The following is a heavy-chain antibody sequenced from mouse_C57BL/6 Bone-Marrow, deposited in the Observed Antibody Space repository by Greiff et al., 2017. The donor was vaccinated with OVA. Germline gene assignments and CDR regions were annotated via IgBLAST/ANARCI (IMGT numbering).Heavy chain of an antibody. V-gene: IGHV1-81*01. D-gene: IGHD2-12*01. CDR1: GYTFTSYG. CDR2: IYPRSGNT. J-gene: IGHJ2*01. Sequence: QVQLQQSGAELARPGASVKLSCKASGYTFTSYGISWVKQRTGQGLEWIGEIYPRSGNTYYNEKFKGKATLTADKSSSTAYMELRSLTSEDSAVYFCARSVSYVYYCDYWGQGTTLTVSS. CDR3: ARSVSYVYYCDY.